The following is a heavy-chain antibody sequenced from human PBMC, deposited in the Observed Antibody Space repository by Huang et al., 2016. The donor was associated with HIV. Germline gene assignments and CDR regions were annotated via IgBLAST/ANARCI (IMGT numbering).Heavy chain of an antibody. V-gene: IGHV4-39*02. CDR2: IYYSGTT. D-gene: IGHD3-3*01. Sequence: LQESGPGLVGPSETLSLTCAVSGDSINSNTFYWGWIRRPPGKALAWIGSIYYSGTTDYNPALKRRARIAVDASKNRIFLHLRSVTAADTGVYYCARTGVAVSDDPEYFQHWGQGALGTIS. CDR1: GDSINSNTFY. CDR3: ARTGVAVSDDPEYFQH. J-gene: IGHJ1*01.